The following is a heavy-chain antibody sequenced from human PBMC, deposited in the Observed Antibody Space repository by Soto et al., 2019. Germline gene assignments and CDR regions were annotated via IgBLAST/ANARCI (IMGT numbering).Heavy chain of an antibody. CDR2: IWYDGSNK. Sequence: PGGSLRLSCVASGFTFSSYGMHWVRQAPGKGLEWVAVIWYDGSNKYYADSVKGRFTISRDNSKNTLYLQMNSLRAEDTAVYYCAREGDSSSWYYFDYWGQGTLVTVSS. D-gene: IGHD6-13*01. J-gene: IGHJ4*02. CDR1: GFTFSSYG. V-gene: IGHV3-33*01. CDR3: AREGDSSSWYYFDY.